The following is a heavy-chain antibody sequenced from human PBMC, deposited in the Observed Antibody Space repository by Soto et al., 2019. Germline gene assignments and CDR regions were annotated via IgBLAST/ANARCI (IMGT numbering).Heavy chain of an antibody. CDR2: ISRDGGSK. CDR3: TGEGASGY. D-gene: IGHD2-8*02. Sequence: QVQLVESGGGVVQPGRSLRLSCAVSGFTVSTYGMHWVRQAPGKGLVWVAVISRDGGSKYYADYVKGRFTSSRDNSRNTLFLEMNRLRGDDMAVYYCTGEGASGYWGQGTLVTVSS. J-gene: IGHJ4*02. CDR1: GFTVSTYG. V-gene: IGHV3-30*03.